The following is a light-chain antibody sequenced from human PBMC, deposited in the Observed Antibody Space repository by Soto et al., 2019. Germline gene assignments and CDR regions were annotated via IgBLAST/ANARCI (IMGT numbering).Light chain of an antibody. V-gene: IGKV1-12*01. CDR2: AAT. CDR3: LQVANFPRT. J-gene: IGKJ1*01. CDR1: QDINSR. Sequence: IQMTLSPSSVSACVGDTVTITCRASQDINSRLAWFQQQPGRPPKYVIQAATMLQSGFPSRFAGSGSGRDFTLTIHTLQPEDSATYYCLQVANFPRTFGQGTKADIK.